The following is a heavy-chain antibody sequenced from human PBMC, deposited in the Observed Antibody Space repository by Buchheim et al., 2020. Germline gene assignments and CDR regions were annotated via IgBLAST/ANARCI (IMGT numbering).Heavy chain of an antibody. CDR2: TYYRSKWYN. CDR3: VRDSGGTFLDYYYGMDV. J-gene: IGHJ6*02. V-gene: IGHV6-1*01. Sequence: QVQLQQSGPGLVKPSQTLSLTCAISGDSVSSDSVAWNWLRQSPSRGLEWLGRTYYRSKWYNDYAVSVKSRITINPDTSRNKFSLQLNSVTPEDTAVYYCVRDSGGTFLDYYYGMDVWGQGTT. D-gene: IGHD1-26*01. CDR1: GDSVSSDSVA.